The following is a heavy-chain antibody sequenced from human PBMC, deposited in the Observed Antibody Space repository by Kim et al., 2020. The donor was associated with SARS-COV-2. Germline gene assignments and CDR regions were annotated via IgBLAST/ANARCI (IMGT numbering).Heavy chain of an antibody. CDR2: ISSSSTI. J-gene: IGHJ6*02. CDR3: ASDQGYGDYDYYYGMDV. V-gene: IGHV3-48*02. CDR1: GFTFSSYS. Sequence: GGSLRLSCAASGFTFSSYSMNWVRQAPGKGLEWVSYISSSSTIYYADSVKGRFTISRDNAKNSLYLQMNSLRDEDTAVYYCASDQGYGDYDYYYGMDVWGQGTTVTVSS. D-gene: IGHD4-17*01.